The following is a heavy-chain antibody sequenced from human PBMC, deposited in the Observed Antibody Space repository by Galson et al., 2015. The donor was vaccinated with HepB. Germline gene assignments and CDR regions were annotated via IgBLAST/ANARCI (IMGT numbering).Heavy chain of an antibody. D-gene: IGHD3-9*01. J-gene: IGHJ4*02. CDR1: GFTFSSYA. Sequence: SLRLSCAASGFTFSSYAMTWVRQAPGKGLEWVSVVSGSGSSTYYADSVKGRFTISRDNSKNTLYLQMNSLRAEDTAVYYCARELRYLSGYHFDYWGQGTLVTVSS. CDR3: ARELRYLSGYHFDY. V-gene: IGHV3-23*01. CDR2: VSGSGSST.